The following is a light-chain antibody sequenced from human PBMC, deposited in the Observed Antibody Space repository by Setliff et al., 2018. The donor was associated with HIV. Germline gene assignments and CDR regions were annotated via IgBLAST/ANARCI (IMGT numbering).Light chain of an antibody. CDR3: SSYTSSSPPYV. CDR1: SSDVGGYNY. Sequence: QSALTQPASVSGSPGQSITIPCTGTSSDVGGYNYVSWYQQHPGKAPKLMIYDVSKRPSGVSDRFSGSKSGNTASLTISGLQAEDEADYYCSSYTSSSPPYVFGTGTKVTVL. V-gene: IGLV2-14*01. CDR2: DVS. J-gene: IGLJ1*01.